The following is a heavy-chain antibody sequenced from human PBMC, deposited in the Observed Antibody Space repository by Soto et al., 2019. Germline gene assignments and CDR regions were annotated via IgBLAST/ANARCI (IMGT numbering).Heavy chain of an antibody. V-gene: IGHV3-7*01. CDR3: VCGGNFFIY. CDR2: MDQDGSET. J-gene: IGHJ4*02. CDR1: GFTFSTYW. Sequence: EVQLVESGGGLVLAGGSLRLSCAASGFTFSTYWMTWVRQPPGKGLEWVANMDQDGSETYYVDSVRGRFTVSRDNAKNSLYLQMNSLRVEDTAVYYCVCGGNFFIYWGQGTLVTVSP. D-gene: IGHD3-16*01.